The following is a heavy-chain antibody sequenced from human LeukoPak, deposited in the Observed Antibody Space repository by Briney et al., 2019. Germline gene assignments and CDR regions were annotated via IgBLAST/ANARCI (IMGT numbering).Heavy chain of an antibody. CDR1: GYTFTSYG. D-gene: IGHD2-2*02. Sequence: ASVKVSCKASGYTFTSYGITWVRQAPGQGLEWMGWISAYNGNTNYAQKFQGRVNMTTDTSTNTAYMDLRSLRSDDTAVYYCARDSRRGQLLYNYWGQGNLVTVSS. V-gene: IGHV1-18*01. CDR2: ISAYNGNT. CDR3: ARDSRRGQLLYNY. J-gene: IGHJ4*02.